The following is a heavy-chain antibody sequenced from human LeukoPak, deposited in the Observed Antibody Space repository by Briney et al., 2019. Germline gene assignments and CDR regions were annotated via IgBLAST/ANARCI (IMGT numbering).Heavy chain of an antibody. V-gene: IGHV3-23*01. CDR3: AKTWGNSAWQPLDY. CDR2: ISNNGGYT. J-gene: IGHJ4*02. D-gene: IGHD6-19*01. CDR1: GFTFSSSA. Sequence: GGSLRLSCAASGFTFSSSAMSWVRLAPGKGLEWVSAISNNGGYTYYADSVKGRFTISRDNSKSTLYLQMNSLRAEDTAIYYCAKTWGNSAWQPLDYWGQGTLVTVSS.